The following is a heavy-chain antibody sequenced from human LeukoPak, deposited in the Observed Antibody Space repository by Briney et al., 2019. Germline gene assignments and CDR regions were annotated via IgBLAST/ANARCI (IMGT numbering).Heavy chain of an antibody. Sequence: ASVKVSCKASGYAFTSYGFSWMRQAPGQGLEWMGWISAYDGNTKSIDKLQGRVTMTTDTSTTTAYMELRNLRSDDTAVYYCARGPALHTKWVGGRWFDPWGQGTLVTVSS. CDR3: ARGPALHTKWVGGRWFDP. V-gene: IGHV1-18*01. CDR1: GYAFTSYG. CDR2: ISAYDGNT. D-gene: IGHD6-19*01. J-gene: IGHJ5*02.